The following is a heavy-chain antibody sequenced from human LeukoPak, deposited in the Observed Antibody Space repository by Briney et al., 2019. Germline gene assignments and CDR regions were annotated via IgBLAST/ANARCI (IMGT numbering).Heavy chain of an antibody. J-gene: IGHJ4*02. Sequence: GGSLRLSCAASGFTFSSYAMSWVRQAPGKGLEWVSAISGSGGSTYYADSVKGRFTISRDNSKNTLYLQMNSLRAEDTAVYYCAKGFFRARFGGIFDYWGQETLVTVSS. CDR3: AKGFFRARFGGIFDY. D-gene: IGHD3-10*01. CDR2: ISGSGGST. V-gene: IGHV3-23*01. CDR1: GFTFSSYA.